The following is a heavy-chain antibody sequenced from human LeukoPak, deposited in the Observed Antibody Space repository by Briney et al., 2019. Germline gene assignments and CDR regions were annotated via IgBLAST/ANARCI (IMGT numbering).Heavy chain of an antibody. CDR1: GLTFSTSG. CDR3: ATETNGRHYDY. V-gene: IGHV3-21*06. D-gene: IGHD1-14*01. J-gene: IGHJ4*02. Sequence: GGSLSLSCTASGLTFSTSGFNWVRQAPGKGLEWVASIGPTGSDRYHADSIKGRSTISRDNANNFLYLQMNSLRAEDTAVYYCATETNGRHYDYWGQGTLLTVSS. CDR2: IGPTGSDR.